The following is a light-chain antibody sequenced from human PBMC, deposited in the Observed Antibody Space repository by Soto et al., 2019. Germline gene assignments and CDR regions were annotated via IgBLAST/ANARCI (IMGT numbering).Light chain of an antibody. V-gene: IGKV3-20*01. J-gene: IGKJ1*01. CDR2: GAS. CDR3: QQYGSSPWT. Sequence: VLTQSPDTLSLSPGERATLWCGDSQSVGSSSLGWYQQKPGQAPRLVIYGASTRATGIPARFSGSGSGTEFTLTISRLEPEDFAVYYCQQYGSSPWTFGQGTKVDIK. CDR1: QSVGSSS.